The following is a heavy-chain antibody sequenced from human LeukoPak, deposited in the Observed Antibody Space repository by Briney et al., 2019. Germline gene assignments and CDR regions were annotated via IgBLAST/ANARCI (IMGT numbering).Heavy chain of an antibody. Sequence: PSETLSLTCTVSGGSISSYCWSWIWQPPGKGLEWIGYISYSGSTNYSPSLKSRVTVSLDTSKNQFSLKLSSVTAADTAVYYCARGGPYYYDSSAFDIWGQGTMVTVSS. D-gene: IGHD3-22*01. V-gene: IGHV4-59*01. J-gene: IGHJ3*02. CDR1: GGSISSYC. CDR3: ARGGPYYYDSSAFDI. CDR2: ISYSGST.